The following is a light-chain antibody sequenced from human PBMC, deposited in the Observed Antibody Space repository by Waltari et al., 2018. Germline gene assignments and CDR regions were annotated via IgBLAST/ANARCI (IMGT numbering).Light chain of an antibody. CDR1: ILAKKY. CDR3: YCAADDNRL. Sequence: SYELTQPSSVSVSPGQTAKISCPGNILAKKYARWFQQKPGQAPVLIIYKDTERPPGIPERFSGSSSGTTVTLTVSGAQVEDEADYYCYCAADDNRLFGGGTKLTVL. J-gene: IGLJ2*01. CDR2: KDT. V-gene: IGLV3-27*01.